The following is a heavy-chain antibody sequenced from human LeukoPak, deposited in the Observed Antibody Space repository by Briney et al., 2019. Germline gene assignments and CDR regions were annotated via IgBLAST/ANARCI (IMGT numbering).Heavy chain of an antibody. CDR3: ASCIAAADHYYGMDV. D-gene: IGHD6-13*01. CDR1: GGSISSSSYY. Sequence: PSETLSLTCTVSGGSISSSSYYWGWIRQPPGKGLEWIGSIYYSGSTYYNPSLKSRVTISVDTSKNQFSLKLSSVTAADTAVYYCASCIAAADHYYGMDVWGQGTTVTVSS. V-gene: IGHV4-39*01. J-gene: IGHJ6*02. CDR2: IYYSGST.